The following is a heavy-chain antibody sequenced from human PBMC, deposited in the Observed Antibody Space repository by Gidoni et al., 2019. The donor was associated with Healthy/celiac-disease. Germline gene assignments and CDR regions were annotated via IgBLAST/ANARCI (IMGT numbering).Heavy chain of an antibody. CDR1: GVSFSGYY. Sequence: QVQLQQWGAGLLKPSETLSLTCAVYGVSFSGYYWSWIRQPPGKGLEWIGEINHRGSTNYNPSLKSRVTISVDTSKNQFSLKLSSVTAADTAVYYCARVERSGGSCYSDYWGQGTLVTVSS. D-gene: IGHD2-15*01. CDR3: ARVERSGGSCYSDY. V-gene: IGHV4-34*01. J-gene: IGHJ4*02. CDR2: INHRGST.